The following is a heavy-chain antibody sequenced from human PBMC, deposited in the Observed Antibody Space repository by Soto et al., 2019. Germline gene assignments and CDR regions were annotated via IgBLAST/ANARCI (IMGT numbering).Heavy chain of an antibody. Sequence: GGSLRLSCAASGFTFSSYWMHWVRQAPGKGLVWVSRINSDGSSTSYADSVKGRFTISRDNAKNTLYLQMNSLRAEDTAVYYCARDTELVPSAEYFQHWGQGTLVTVSS. CDR1: GFTFSSYW. D-gene: IGHD6-6*01. CDR2: INSDGSST. J-gene: IGHJ1*01. CDR3: ARDTELVPSAEYFQH. V-gene: IGHV3-74*01.